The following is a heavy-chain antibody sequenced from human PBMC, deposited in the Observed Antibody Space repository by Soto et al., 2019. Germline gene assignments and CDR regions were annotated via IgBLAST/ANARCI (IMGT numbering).Heavy chain of an antibody. CDR2: IWYDGSNK. CDR1: GFTFSSYG. V-gene: IGHV3-33*01. D-gene: IGHD6-6*01. J-gene: IGHJ6*02. Sequence: QRLSCAASGFTFSSYGMHWVRQAPGKGLEWVAVIWYDGSNKYYADSVKGRFTISRDNSKNTLYLQMNSLRAEDTAVYYCASGVAAHHYYGMDVWGQGTTVTVSS. CDR3: ASGVAAHHYYGMDV.